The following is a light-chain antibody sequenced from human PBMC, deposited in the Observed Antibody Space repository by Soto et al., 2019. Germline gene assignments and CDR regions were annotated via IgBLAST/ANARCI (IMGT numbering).Light chain of an antibody. V-gene: IGLV2-23*01. J-gene: IGLJ2*01. CDR1: SSDIGSYNL. Sequence: QSALTQPASVSGSPGQSITISCTGTSSDIGSYNLVSWYQQHPGKAPKLMIYEGSERPSGASNRFSASKSGNTASLTISGLQAEDEADYYCCSYAGRSTVVFGGGTKLTVL. CDR3: CSYAGRSTVV. CDR2: EGS.